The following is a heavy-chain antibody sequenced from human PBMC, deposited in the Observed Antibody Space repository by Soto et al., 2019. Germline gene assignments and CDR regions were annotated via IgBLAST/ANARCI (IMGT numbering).Heavy chain of an antibody. CDR2: IYSGGST. Sequence: GGSLRLSCAASGFTVSSNYMSWVRQAPGKGLEWVSVIYSGGSTYYADSVKGRFTISRDNSKNTLYLQMNSLRAEDTAVYYCASTPLYYYYYYGMDVWGQGTTVTVSS. J-gene: IGHJ6*02. CDR1: GFTVSSNY. CDR3: ASTPLYYYYYYGMDV. V-gene: IGHV3-66*01.